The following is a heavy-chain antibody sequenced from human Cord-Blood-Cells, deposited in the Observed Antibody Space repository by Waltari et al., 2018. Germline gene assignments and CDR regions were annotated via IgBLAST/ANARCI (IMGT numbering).Heavy chain of an antibody. V-gene: IGHV3-48*03. CDR1: GFTFSSYE. CDR3: APGIAAAGFDI. CDR2: ISSSGSTR. D-gene: IGHD6-13*01. Sequence: EVQLVESGGGLVQPGGSLRLSCAASGFTFSSYEMNWVRQAPGKGLEWVSYISSSGSTRYYADSVKGRFTISRDNAKNSLYLQMNSLRAEDTAVYYCAPGIAAAGFDIWGQGTMVTVSS. J-gene: IGHJ3*02.